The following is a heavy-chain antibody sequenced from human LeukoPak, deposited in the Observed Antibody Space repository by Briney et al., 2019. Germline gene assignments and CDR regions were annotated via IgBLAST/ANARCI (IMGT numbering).Heavy chain of an antibody. V-gene: IGHV3-66*01. CDR2: IYGGGTT. J-gene: IGHJ4*02. CDR3: ARESSGSYAFGY. Sequence: GGSLRLSCAASGFTVSSNYMSWVRQAPGKGLEWVSIIYGGGTTYYADSVKGRFTISRDNSKNTLYLQMNSLRAEDTAVYYCARESSGSYAFGYWGQGTLVTVSS. CDR1: GFTVSSNY. D-gene: IGHD1-26*01.